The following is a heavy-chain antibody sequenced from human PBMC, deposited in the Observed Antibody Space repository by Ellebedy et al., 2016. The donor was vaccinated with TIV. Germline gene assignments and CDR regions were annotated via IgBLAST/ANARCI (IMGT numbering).Heavy chain of an antibody. CDR2: IRSKAYGGTT. CDR1: GFTFGDYA. V-gene: IGHV3-49*03. Sequence: GESLKISCTASGFTFGDYAMSWFRQAPGKGLEWVGFIRSKAYGGTTEYAASVKGRFTISRDDSKSIAYLQMNSLKTEDTAVYYCTGWVDSSGGLTPRKAFDIWGQGTMVTVSS. J-gene: IGHJ3*02. CDR3: TGWVDSSGGLTPRKAFDI. D-gene: IGHD3-22*01.